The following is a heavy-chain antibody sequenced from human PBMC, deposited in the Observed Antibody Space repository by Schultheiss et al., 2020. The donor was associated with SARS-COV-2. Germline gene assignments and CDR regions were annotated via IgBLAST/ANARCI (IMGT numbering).Heavy chain of an antibody. CDR3: ARGGQWLPFGWFDP. CDR2: ISYDGSNK. Sequence: GGSLRLSCAGSGFTFSSYGMHWVRQAPGKGLEWVAVISYDGSNKYYADSVKGRFTISRDNAKNSLYLQMNSLRAEDTAVYYCARGGQWLPFGWFDPWGQGTLVTVSS. J-gene: IGHJ5*02. D-gene: IGHD6-19*01. V-gene: IGHV3-30*03. CDR1: GFTFSSYG.